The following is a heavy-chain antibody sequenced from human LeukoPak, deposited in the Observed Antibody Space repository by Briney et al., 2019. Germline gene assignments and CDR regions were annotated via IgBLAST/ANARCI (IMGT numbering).Heavy chain of an antibody. CDR3: ARGDGYSFTGDY. CDR2: IIPILGTA. J-gene: IGHJ4*02. D-gene: IGHD5-24*01. CDR1: GYTFTGYY. Sequence: ASVKVSCKASGYTFTGYYMHWVRQAPGRGLEWMGGIIPILGTANYAQKFQGRVTITADESTSTAYMELSSLRSEDTAVYYCARGDGYSFTGDYWGQGTLVTVSS. V-gene: IGHV1-69*13.